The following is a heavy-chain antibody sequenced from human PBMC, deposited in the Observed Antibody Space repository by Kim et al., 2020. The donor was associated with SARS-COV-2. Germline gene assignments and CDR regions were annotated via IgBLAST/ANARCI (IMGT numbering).Heavy chain of an antibody. CDR2: IYHSGST. J-gene: IGHJ4*02. CDR1: GYSISSGYN. D-gene: IGHD6-19*01. V-gene: IGHV4-38-2*01. Sequence: SETLSLTCSVSGYSISSGYNWGWIRPPPGKGLEWIGIIYHSGSTYDNPSLRSRVTISIDTSKNPFSLSLKSVTAGDTAVYYCARLGGEGESGWYQEALDNWGQGALVTVSP. CDR3: ARLGGEGESGWYQEALDN.